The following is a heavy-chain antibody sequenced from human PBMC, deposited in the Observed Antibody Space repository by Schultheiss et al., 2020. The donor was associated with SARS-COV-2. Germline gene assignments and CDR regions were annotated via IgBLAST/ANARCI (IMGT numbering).Heavy chain of an antibody. J-gene: IGHJ6*02. Sequence: SETLSLTCTVSGGSISSGDYYWSWIRQPPGKGLEWIGYIYYSGSTYYNPSLKSRVTISVDKSKNQFSLKLSSVTAADTAVYYCARDLVGYCSSTSCYSYGMDVWGQGTTVTVSS. CDR3: ARDLVGYCSSTSCYSYGMDV. V-gene: IGHV4-30-4*01. CDR1: GGSISSGDYY. D-gene: IGHD2-2*01. CDR2: IYYSGST.